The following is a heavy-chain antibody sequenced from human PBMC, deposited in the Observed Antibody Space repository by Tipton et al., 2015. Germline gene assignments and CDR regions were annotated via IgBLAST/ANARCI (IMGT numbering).Heavy chain of an antibody. D-gene: IGHD4-23*01. J-gene: IGHJ4*02. CDR2: TYYRSNWNN. CDR3: ARARGRHGGLFDS. CDR1: GDSVSSNTAA. V-gene: IGHV6-1*01. Sequence: GLVKPSQTLSLTCAISGDSVSSNTAAWHWIRQSPSRGLEWLGRTYYRSNWNNDYAVSVKSRITITPDTSKNQFSLRLSSVTAADTAVYYCARARGRHGGLFDSWGQGTLVTVSS.